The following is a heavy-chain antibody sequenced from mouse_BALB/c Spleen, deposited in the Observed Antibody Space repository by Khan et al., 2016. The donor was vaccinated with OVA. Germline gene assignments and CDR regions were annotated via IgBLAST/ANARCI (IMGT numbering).Heavy chain of an antibody. CDR1: GYTFTSYV. D-gene: IGHD1-1*02. J-gene: IGHJ4*01. CDR2: INPYTDGT. CDR3: ARRWDAMDY. Sequence: EVELVESGPELVKPGASVKMSCKASGYTFTSYVMHWVKQKPGQGLEWIGYINPYTDGTKYNEKFKGKATLTSDKSSSTAYMALSSLTSEDSAVYYCARRWDAMDYWGQGTSVTVSS. V-gene: IGHV1S136*01.